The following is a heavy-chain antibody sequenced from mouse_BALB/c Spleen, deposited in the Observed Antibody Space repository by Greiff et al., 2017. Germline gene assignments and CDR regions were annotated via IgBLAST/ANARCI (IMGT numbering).Heavy chain of an antibody. Sequence: VQRVESGPGLVAPSQSLSITCTVSGFSLTGYGVNWVRQPPGKGLEWLGMIWGDGSTDYNSALKSRLSISKDNSKSQVFLKMNSLQTDDTARYYCARGIHYYGYDAMDYWGQGTSVTVSS. CDR1: GFSLTGYG. J-gene: IGHJ4*01. CDR2: IWGDGST. CDR3: ARGIHYYGYDAMDY. D-gene: IGHD1-2*01. V-gene: IGHV2-6-7*01.